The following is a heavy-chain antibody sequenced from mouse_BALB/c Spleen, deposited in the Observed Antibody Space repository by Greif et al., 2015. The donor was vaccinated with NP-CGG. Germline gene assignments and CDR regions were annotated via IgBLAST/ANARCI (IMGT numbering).Heavy chain of an antibody. J-gene: IGHJ2*01. CDR1: GFNIKDTY. D-gene: IGHD2-1*01. Sequence: VQLKQSGAELVKPGASVKLSCTASGFNIKDTYMHWVKQRPEQGLEWIGRIDPANGNTKYDPKFQGKATITADTFSNPAYLQLSSLTSEDTAVYYCAREEAYYGNFFFDYWGRGTTLTVSS. CDR3: AREEAYYGNFFFDY. CDR2: IDPANGNT. V-gene: IGHV14-3*02.